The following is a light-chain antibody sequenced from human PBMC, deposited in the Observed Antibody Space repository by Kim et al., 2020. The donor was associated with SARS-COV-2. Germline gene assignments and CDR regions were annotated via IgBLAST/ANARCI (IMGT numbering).Light chain of an antibody. CDR2: KAS. J-gene: IGKJ1*01. CDR3: QQYKSYPWT. Sequence: SASIGDRVTITCRASRNIATWVAWYQQKPGEAPRLLIYKASNLKSGVPSTFSGSGSGTEFTLTTDSLQADDLATYYCQQYKSYPWTFGQGTKV. V-gene: IGKV1-5*03. CDR1: RNIATW.